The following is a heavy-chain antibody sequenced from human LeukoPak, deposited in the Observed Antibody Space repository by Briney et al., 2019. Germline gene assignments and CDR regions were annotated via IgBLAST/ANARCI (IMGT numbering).Heavy chain of an antibody. CDR2: IYTSGGT. CDR1: GGSFSGYY. Sequence: SETLSLTCAVYGGSFSGYYWSWIRQPAGKGLEWIGRIYTSGGTNYNPSLKSRVTMSVDTSKNQFSLKLSSVTAADTAVYYCARDSGWHNAFDIWGQGTMVTVSS. V-gene: IGHV4-4*07. J-gene: IGHJ3*02. D-gene: IGHD6-19*01. CDR3: ARDSGWHNAFDI.